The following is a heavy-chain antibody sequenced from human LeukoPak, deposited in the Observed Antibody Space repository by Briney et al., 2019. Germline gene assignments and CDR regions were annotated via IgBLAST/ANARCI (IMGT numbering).Heavy chain of an antibody. CDR2: IYPGDSDI. D-gene: IGHD5-12*01. Sequence: GESLQISCKCSGFNFINYWIGSARQLPGKGLDWMGNIYPGDSDIRYSPSFQGQVTISADKCISTADLQWSSLKASDTASYYCARRRGGYSAYEYWGQGTRVTVS. V-gene: IGHV5-51*01. J-gene: IGHJ4*02. CDR1: GFNFINYW. CDR3: ARRRGGYSAYEY.